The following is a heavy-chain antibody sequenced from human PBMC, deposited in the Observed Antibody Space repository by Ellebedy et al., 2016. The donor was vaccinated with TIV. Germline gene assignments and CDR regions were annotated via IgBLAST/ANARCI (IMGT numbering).Heavy chain of an antibody. J-gene: IGHJ5*02. CDR3: ARRVVVIPYNWFDP. Sequence: MPGGSLRLSCTVSGGSISSSSYYWGWIRQPPGKGLEWIGSIYYSGSTYYNPSLKSRVTISVDTSKNQFSLKLSSVTAADTAVYYCARRVVVIPYNWFDPWGQGTLVTVSS. D-gene: IGHD3-22*01. V-gene: IGHV4-39*01. CDR1: GGSISSSSYY. CDR2: IYYSGST.